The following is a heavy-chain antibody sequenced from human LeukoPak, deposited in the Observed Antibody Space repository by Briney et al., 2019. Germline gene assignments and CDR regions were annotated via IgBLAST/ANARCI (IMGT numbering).Heavy chain of an antibody. D-gene: IGHD1-26*01. CDR1: GYTFGTHW. V-gene: IGHV1-46*01. J-gene: IGHJ5*02. CDR2: INPSGDFR. Sequence: GASVKVSCKASGYTFGTHWMHWVRQAPGQGLEWMAIINPSGDFRSYAQKFQGRLTVTRDMSTRTVYMELSDPRPEDTAVYYCARDYSGEWEQLTGWCFDPWGQGTLVIVSS. CDR3: ARDYSGEWEQLTGWCFDP.